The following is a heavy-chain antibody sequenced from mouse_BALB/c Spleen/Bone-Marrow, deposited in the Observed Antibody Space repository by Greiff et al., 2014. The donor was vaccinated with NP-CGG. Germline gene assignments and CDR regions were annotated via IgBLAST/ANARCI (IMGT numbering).Heavy chain of an antibody. CDR1: GYTFTENI. D-gene: IGHD2-12*01. CDR2: FFPGSGFI. Sequence: QVQLQQSGAELVKPGASVKVACKASGYTFTENIIHWIKQRSGQGLEWIGWFFPGSGFIKYNEKFKDKASLTADKSSSTVYMEFSRLTSEDSAVYFCARHEDLDIRRRLGAMDYWGQGTSVTVSS. CDR3: ARHEDLDIRRRLGAMDY. J-gene: IGHJ4*01. V-gene: IGHV1-62-2*01.